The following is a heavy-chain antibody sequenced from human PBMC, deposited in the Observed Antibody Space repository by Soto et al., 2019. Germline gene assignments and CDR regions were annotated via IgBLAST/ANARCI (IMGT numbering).Heavy chain of an antibody. Sequence: SLRLSCAASGFTFDDYAMHWVRQAPGKGLEWVSGISWNSGSIGYADSVKGRFTISRDNAKNSLYLQMNSLRAEDTALYYCAKDKYSSGSSFNYFDYWGQGT. V-gene: IGHV3-9*01. J-gene: IGHJ4*02. CDR1: GFTFDDYA. CDR3: AKDKYSSGSSFNYFDY. D-gene: IGHD6-19*01. CDR2: ISWNSGSI.